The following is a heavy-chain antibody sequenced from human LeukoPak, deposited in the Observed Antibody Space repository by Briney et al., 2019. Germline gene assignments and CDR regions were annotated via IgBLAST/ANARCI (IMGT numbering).Heavy chain of an antibody. CDR3: ARGALGYCSGGNCYGNWFDP. V-gene: IGHV4-59*01. Sequence: PETLCLTCTVSRGSMSHYYWSWIRQPPGKGLEWIGYIDYSGSTNYNPSLKSRLIISLDTSKNQCSLKLTSVTPADTAVYYCARGALGYCSGGNCYGNWFDPWGQGTLASVSS. CDR1: RGSMSHYY. CDR2: IDYSGST. D-gene: IGHD2-15*01. J-gene: IGHJ5*02.